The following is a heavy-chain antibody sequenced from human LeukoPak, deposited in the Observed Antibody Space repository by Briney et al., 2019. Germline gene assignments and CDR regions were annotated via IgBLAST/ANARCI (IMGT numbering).Heavy chain of an antibody. Sequence: SETLSLTCTVSGGSISSSSYYWGWIRQPPGKGLEWIGSIYYSGSTYYNPSLKSRVTISVDTSKNQFSLKLSSVTAADTAVYYCARGSSSSFDYWGQGTLVTVSS. J-gene: IGHJ4*02. V-gene: IGHV4-39*07. CDR2: IYYSGST. D-gene: IGHD6-6*01. CDR3: ARGSSSSFDY. CDR1: GGSISSSSYY.